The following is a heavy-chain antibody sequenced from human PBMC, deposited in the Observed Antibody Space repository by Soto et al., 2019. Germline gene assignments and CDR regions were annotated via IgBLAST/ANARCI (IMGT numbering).Heavy chain of an antibody. V-gene: IGHV4-31*03. J-gene: IGHJ6*02. CDR1: GGSISSGGYY. Sequence: QVQLQESGPGLVKPSQTLSLTCTVSGGSISSGGYYWSWIRQHPGKGLEWIGYIYYSGSTYYNPSLKSRVTISVDTSKNQFSLKLSSVTAADTAVYYCARDGLIRGVITPSGMDVWGQGTTVTVSS. D-gene: IGHD3-10*01. CDR3: ARDGLIRGVITPSGMDV. CDR2: IYYSGST.